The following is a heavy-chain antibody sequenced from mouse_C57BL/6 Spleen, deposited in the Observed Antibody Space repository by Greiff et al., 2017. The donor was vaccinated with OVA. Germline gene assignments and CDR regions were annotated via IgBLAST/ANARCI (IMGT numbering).Heavy chain of an antibody. CDR1: GYSITSGYY. V-gene: IGHV3-6*01. Sequence: EVQRVESGPGLVKPSQSLSLTCSVTGYSITSGYYWNWIRQFPGNKLEWMGYISYDGSNNYNPSLKNRISITRDTSKNQFFLKLNSVTTEDTATYYCARVITTVVAPFDDWGQGTTLTVSS. J-gene: IGHJ2*01. CDR2: ISYDGSN. D-gene: IGHD1-1*01. CDR3: ARVITTVVAPFDD.